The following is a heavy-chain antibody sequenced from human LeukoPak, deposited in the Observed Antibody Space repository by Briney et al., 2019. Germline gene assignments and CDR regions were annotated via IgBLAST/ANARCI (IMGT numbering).Heavy chain of an antibody. Sequence: PGGSLKLSCAASGFTFSAYSMNWVRQAPGKGLEWVSYISSSSGNIHYADSVKGRFIISRDTGKNSLYLQMNSLRAEDTAVYYCARLASGSYPNYFDYWGQGILVTVSS. D-gene: IGHD1-26*01. J-gene: IGHJ4*02. CDR2: ISSSSGNI. CDR3: ARLASGSYPNYFDY. CDR1: GFTFSAYS. V-gene: IGHV3-48*01.